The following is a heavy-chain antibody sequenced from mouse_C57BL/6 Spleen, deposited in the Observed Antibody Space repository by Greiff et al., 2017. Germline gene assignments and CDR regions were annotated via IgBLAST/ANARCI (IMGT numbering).Heavy chain of an antibody. D-gene: IGHD4-1*01. J-gene: IGHJ2*01. CDR2: ISSGGSYT. V-gene: IGHV5-6*01. CDR1: GFTFSSYG. Sequence: EVMLVESGGDLVKPGGSLKLSCAASGFTFSSYGMSWVRKTPDKRLEWFATISSGGSYTYYPDSVKGRFTISRDNAKNTLYLQLSSLKSEDTAMYYCARGAGTVYFDYGVQGTTLTVSS. CDR3: ARGAGTVYFDY.